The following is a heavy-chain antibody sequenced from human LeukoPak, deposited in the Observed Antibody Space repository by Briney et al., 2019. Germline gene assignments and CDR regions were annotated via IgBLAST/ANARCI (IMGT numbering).Heavy chain of an antibody. J-gene: IGHJ3*02. CDR1: GFTFSSYK. CDR3: ARDYSSVAFDI. Sequence: PGGSLRLSCAASGFTFSSYKVNWVRQAPGKGLEWVSYISSSGSTIYYADSVKGRFTISRDNAKNSLYLQMNSLRAEATAVYYCARDYSSVAFDIWGQGTLVTVSS. CDR2: ISSSGSTI. V-gene: IGHV3-48*03. D-gene: IGHD5-18*01.